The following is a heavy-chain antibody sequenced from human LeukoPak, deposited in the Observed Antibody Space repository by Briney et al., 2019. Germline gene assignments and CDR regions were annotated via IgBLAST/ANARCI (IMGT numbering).Heavy chain of an antibody. Sequence: ASAKVSCKVSGYTLTELSMHWVRQAPGKGLEWMGGFDPEDGETIYAQKFQGRVTMTEDTSTDTAYMELSSLRSEDTAVYYCATRSITMVRGVIITKKPYYFDYWGQGTLVTVSS. CDR3: ATRSITMVRGVIITKKPYYFDY. CDR1: GYTLTELS. J-gene: IGHJ4*02. V-gene: IGHV1-24*01. CDR2: FDPEDGET. D-gene: IGHD3-10*01.